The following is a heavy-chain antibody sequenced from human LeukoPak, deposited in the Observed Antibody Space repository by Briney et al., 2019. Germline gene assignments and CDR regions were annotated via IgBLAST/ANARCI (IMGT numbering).Heavy chain of an antibody. CDR2: IYYSRGT. J-gene: IGHJ4*02. Sequence: SSETLSLTCTVSGGSISSGGYYWSWIRQHPGKGLEWIGYIYYSRGTNYNPSLKSRVTISIDTSKNQFSLKVSSVTAADTAVYYCAREPDYWGQGTLVTVSS. CDR3: AREPDY. V-gene: IGHV4-61*08. CDR1: GGSISSGGYY.